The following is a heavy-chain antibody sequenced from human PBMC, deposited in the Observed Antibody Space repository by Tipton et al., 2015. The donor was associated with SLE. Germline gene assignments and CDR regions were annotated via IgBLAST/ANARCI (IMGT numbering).Heavy chain of an antibody. Sequence: SLRLSCAASGFNFSGSAMHWVRQASGKGLEWVGHIRSKPNSYATAYAASVKGRFTISRDDSQNTADLQMDSLKTEDTAVYYCSRSGYCSSSSCYMDWGQGTLVTVSS. J-gene: IGHJ4*02. CDR1: GFNFSGSA. V-gene: IGHV3-73*01. CDR3: SRSGYCSSSSCYMD. D-gene: IGHD2-2*02. CDR2: IRSKPNSYAT.